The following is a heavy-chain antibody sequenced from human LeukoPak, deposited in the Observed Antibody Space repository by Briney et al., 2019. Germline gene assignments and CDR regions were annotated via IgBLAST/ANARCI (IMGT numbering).Heavy chain of an antibody. Sequence: GGSLRLSCAASGFTFSSYAMTWVRQAPGKGLEWVSVVSGSGDATYYADSVKGRFTISRDNSKNTLYAQMNNLRADDTAVYYCAKSTVTASRHYGMDVWGQGTTVTVSS. D-gene: IGHD4-17*01. CDR3: AKSTVTASRHYGMDV. CDR1: GFTFSSYA. CDR2: VSGSGDAT. V-gene: IGHV3-23*01. J-gene: IGHJ6*02.